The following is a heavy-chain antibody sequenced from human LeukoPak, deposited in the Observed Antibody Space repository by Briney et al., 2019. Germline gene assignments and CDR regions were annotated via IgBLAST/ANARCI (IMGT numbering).Heavy chain of an antibody. CDR3: AKGVDYGDFSPYYFDY. V-gene: IGHV3-23*01. CDR1: GFTFSSYA. Sequence: QSGGSLRLSCAASGFTFSSYAMSWVRQAPGKGLEWVSAISGSGGSTYYADSVKGRFTISRDNSKNTLYLQMKSLRAEDTAVYYCAKGVDYGDFSPYYFDYWGQGTLVTVSS. D-gene: IGHD4-17*01. CDR2: ISGSGGST. J-gene: IGHJ4*02.